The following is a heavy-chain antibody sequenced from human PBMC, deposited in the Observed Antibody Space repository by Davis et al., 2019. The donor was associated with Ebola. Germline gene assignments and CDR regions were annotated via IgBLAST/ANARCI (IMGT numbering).Heavy chain of an antibody. CDR3: ARDLTTGDYGDYVFDY. V-gene: IGHV3-23*01. CDR2: IGGSGDTA. CDR1: GFRFSSYV. J-gene: IGHJ4*02. Sequence: PGGSLRLSCVASGFRFSSYVMGWVRQAPGKGLEWVSRIGGSGDTADYGDSVRGRFTISRDNSKNTLYLQMNSLRAEDTAVYYCARDLTTGDYGDYVFDYWGQGTLVTVSS. D-gene: IGHD4-17*01.